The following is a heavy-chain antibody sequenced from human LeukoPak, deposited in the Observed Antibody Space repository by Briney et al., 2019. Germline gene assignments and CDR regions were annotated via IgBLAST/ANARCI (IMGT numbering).Heavy chain of an antibody. Sequence: PGGSLRLSCLGSGFTFSWYGMNWVRQAPGRGLEYVSAISKNGGNTYYVDSVKGRFTISRDNSKNTLYLQKNSLRVEDTAVYFCVKDLSDRDVDYWGQGTLVTVSS. CDR1: GFTFSWYG. CDR2: ISKNGGNT. CDR3: VKDLSDRDVDY. V-gene: IGHV3-64D*06. D-gene: IGHD2-21*02. J-gene: IGHJ4*02.